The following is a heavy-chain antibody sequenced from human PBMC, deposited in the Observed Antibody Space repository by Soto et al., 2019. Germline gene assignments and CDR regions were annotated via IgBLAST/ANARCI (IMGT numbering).Heavy chain of an antibody. V-gene: IGHV4-4*02. CDR3: ARGARVSTSCYEGICYYYYYMDV. J-gene: IGHJ6*03. CDR1: SGSISSSNW. D-gene: IGHD2-2*01. CDR2: IYHSGST. Sequence: QVQLQESGPGLVKPSGTLSLTCAVSSGSISSSNWWSWVRQPPGKGLEWIGEIYHSGSTNYNPSLKSRVTISVDQSKNQFSLKLSSVTAADTAVYYCARGARVSTSCYEGICYYYYYMDVWGKGTTVTVSS.